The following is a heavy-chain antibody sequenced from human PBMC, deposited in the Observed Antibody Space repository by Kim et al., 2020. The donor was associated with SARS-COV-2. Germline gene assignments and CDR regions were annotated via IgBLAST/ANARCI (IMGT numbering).Heavy chain of an antibody. V-gene: IGHV5-10-1*01. D-gene: IGHD1-1*01. J-gene: IGHJ5*01. CDR3: AKSTNLDFEGWCGS. CDR1: GYRFTSYW. Sequence: GESLKISCKASGYRFTSYWITWVRQMPGKVLEWLGRIDPTDSYTDYNPSVKGHVTISVDRSIDTAFLQWSTLKASDTAIYYCAKSTNLDFEGWCGSGGQGTLVTVSS. CDR2: IDPTDSYT.